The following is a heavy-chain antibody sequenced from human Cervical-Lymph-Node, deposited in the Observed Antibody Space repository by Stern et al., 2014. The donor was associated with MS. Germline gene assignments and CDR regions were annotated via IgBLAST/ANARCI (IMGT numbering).Heavy chain of an antibody. J-gene: IGHJ4*02. CDR3: ARDIYCSGGTCYFEFFDY. CDR2: ISTYNGNT. Sequence: QVQLVQSGAEVKKPGASVKVSCRASGYTFTSYGISWVRQAPGQGLEWMGWISTYNGNTNEAQKFQGRGTMTTDTSTSTAYMELRSLISDDTAVYYCARDIYCSGGTCYFEFFDYWGQGTLVAVS. D-gene: IGHD2-15*01. V-gene: IGHV1-18*01. CDR1: GYTFTSYG.